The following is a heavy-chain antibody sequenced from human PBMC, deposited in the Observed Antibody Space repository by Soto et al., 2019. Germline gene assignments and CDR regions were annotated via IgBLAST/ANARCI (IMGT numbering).Heavy chain of an antibody. CDR1: GGSISSYY. D-gene: IGHD3-10*01. Sequence: SGTLSLTCTVSGGSISSYYWSWIRQPPGKGLEWIGYIYYSGSTNYNPSLKSRVTLSVDTSKNQFSLKLSSVTAADTAVYYCAVWFGESDHWGQGTLVTVSS. V-gene: IGHV4-59*01. CDR2: IYYSGST. J-gene: IGHJ4*02. CDR3: AVWFGESDH.